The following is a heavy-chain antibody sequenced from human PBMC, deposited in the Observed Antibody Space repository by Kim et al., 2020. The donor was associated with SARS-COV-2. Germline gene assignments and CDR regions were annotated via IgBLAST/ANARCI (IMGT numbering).Heavy chain of an antibody. CDR3: ARHGYGSGWLL. V-gene: IGHV4-39*01. CDR2: T. D-gene: IGHD6-19*01. J-gene: IGHJ4*02. Sequence: TYYNPSLKSRVTISVATSKNQFSLKLSSVTAADTAVYYCARHGYGSGWLLWGQGTLVTVSS.